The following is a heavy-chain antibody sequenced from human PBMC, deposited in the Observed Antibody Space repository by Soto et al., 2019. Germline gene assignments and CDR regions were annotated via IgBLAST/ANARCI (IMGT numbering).Heavy chain of an antibody. CDR1: GGSISSGGYS. Sequence: SETLSLTCAVSGGSISSGGYSWSWIRQPPGKGLEWIGYFYHSGSTYYNPSLKSRVTISVDRSKNQFSLKLSSVTAADTAVYYCAGGPGVARNYWGQGTLVTAPQ. V-gene: IGHV4-30-2*01. CDR3: AGGPGVARNY. J-gene: IGHJ4*02. D-gene: IGHD5-12*01. CDR2: FYHSGST.